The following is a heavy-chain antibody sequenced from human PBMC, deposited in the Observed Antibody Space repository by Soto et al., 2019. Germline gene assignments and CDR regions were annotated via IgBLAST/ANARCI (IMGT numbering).Heavy chain of an antibody. CDR2: IYDGWST. J-gene: IGHJ4*02. D-gene: IGHD7-27*01. CDR1: GDSISAVNYY. CDR3: TIGPSGDKGDY. Sequence: QVQLQGSGPRLVKPSQTLSLTCTVAGDSISAVNYYWSWIRQSPDKGLEWIGHIYDGWSTYRTPSLKSIATVSIETPKNQFSPPLSSRSAADTAVSYWTIGPSGDKGDYRGQGTLVTVAS. V-gene: IGHV4-30-4*01.